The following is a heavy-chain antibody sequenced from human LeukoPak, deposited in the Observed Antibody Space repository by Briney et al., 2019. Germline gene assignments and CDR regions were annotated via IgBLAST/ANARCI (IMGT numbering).Heavy chain of an antibody. D-gene: IGHD3-3*01. J-gene: IGHJ6*03. CDR1: GYSISSGYY. Sequence: PSETLSLTCTVSGYSISSGYYWGWIRQPPGKGLEWIGSIYHSGSTYYNPSLKSRVTLSVDTSKNQFSLKLSSVTAADTAVYYCAREGPGTYYDFWSAPTYSPYYYYYMDVWGKGTTVTVSS. V-gene: IGHV4-38-2*02. CDR3: AREGPGTYYDFWSAPTYSPYYYYYMDV. CDR2: IYHSGST.